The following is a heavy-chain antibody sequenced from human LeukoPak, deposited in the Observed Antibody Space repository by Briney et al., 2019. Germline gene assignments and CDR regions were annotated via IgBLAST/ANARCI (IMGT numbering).Heavy chain of an antibody. V-gene: IGHV3-7*01. CDR1: GFTFRSYW. CDR3: ARRQGAGRPYNWFDP. CDR2: IKQDGSEK. Sequence: PGGSLRLSCAASGFTFRSYWMSWVRQATGKGLEWVANIKQDGSEKYYVDSVKGRFTISRDNAKNSLYLQMNSLRAEDTAVYYCARRQGAGRPYNWFDPWGQGTLVTVSS. J-gene: IGHJ5*02. D-gene: IGHD6-6*01.